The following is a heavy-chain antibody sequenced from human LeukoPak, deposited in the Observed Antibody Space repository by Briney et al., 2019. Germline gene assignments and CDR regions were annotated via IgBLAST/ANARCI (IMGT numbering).Heavy chain of an antibody. CDR3: ARILYYYHGMDV. Sequence: SETLSLTCAVSGGSISSGGYSWSWIRQPPGKGLEWIGYIYHSGSTYYNPSLKSRVTISVDTSKNQFSLKLSSVTAADTAVYYCARILYYYHGMDVWGQGTTVTVSS. CDR2: IYHSGST. J-gene: IGHJ6*02. CDR1: GGSISSGGYS. V-gene: IGHV4-30-2*01.